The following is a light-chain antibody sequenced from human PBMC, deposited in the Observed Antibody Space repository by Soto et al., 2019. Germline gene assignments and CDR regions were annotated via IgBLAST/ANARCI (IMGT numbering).Light chain of an antibody. Sequence: IQLPQSPSTLSASLGDRFTITFRASQSINGWLAWYQQKPGQAPNLLIYKASTLESGVPSRFSGSGSGTEFTLTVSSLQPDDFATYYCHQYHNFPRTFGQGTKVDIK. CDR1: QSINGW. CDR2: KAS. V-gene: IGKV1-5*03. CDR3: HQYHNFPRT. J-gene: IGKJ1*01.